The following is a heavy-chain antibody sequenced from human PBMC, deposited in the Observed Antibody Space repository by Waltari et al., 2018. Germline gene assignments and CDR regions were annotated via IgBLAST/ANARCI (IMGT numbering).Heavy chain of an antibody. CDR2: IKQDGSEK. CDR1: GFTFSSYW. J-gene: IGHJ4*02. Sequence: GSLRLSCAASGFTFSSYWMSWVRQAPGKGLEWVANIKQDGSEKYYVDSVKGRFTISRDNAKNSLYLQMNSLRAEDTAVYYCAREPADTIFGVVITMGDYWGQGTLVTVSS. V-gene: IGHV3-7*01. D-gene: IGHD3-3*01. CDR3: AREPADTIFGVVITMGDY.